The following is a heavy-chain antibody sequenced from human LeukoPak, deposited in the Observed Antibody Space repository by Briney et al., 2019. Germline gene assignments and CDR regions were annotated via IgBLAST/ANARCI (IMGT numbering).Heavy chain of an antibody. CDR3: ARDFHGSGSYHTFDP. J-gene: IGHJ5*02. D-gene: IGHD3-10*01. CDR1: EFAFRDYW. V-gene: IGHV3-11*04. Sequence: GGSLRLSCAASEFAFRDYWMAWVRQAPGKGLEWVAYIRGSGNNINYADSVKGRFTISRDNANNSLYLQMNSLRAEDTAVYYCARDFHGSGSYHTFDPWGQGTLVTVSS. CDR2: IRGSGNNI.